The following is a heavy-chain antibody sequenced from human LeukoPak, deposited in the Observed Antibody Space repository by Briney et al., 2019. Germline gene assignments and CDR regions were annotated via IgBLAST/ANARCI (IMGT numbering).Heavy chain of an antibody. J-gene: IGHJ4*02. V-gene: IGHV1-69*04. CDR1: GGTFSSYA. CDR3: ARDHYCSGGNCYTRGYRFDY. CDR2: IIPILGIA. Sequence: SVKVSCKASGGTFSSYAISWVRQAPGQGLEWMGRIIPILGIANYAQKFQGRVTITADKSTSTAYMELSSLRSEDTAVYYCARDHYCSGGNCYTRGYRFDYWGQGTLVTVSS. D-gene: IGHD2-15*01.